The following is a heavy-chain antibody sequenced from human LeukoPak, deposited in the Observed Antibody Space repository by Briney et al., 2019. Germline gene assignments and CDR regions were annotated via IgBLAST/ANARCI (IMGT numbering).Heavy chain of an antibody. CDR1: GFIFSTYW. V-gene: IGHV3-7*01. Sequence: GGSLRLSCAASGFIFSTYWMMWARQAPGKGLEWVANMKGDGSEIHYVDSVKGRFTISRDNSKNTLYLQMNSLRAEDTAVYYCAREYCSSTSCYGDYYYYMDVWGKGTTVTVSS. CDR2: MKGDGSEI. J-gene: IGHJ6*03. CDR3: AREYCSSTSCYGDYYYYMDV. D-gene: IGHD2-2*01.